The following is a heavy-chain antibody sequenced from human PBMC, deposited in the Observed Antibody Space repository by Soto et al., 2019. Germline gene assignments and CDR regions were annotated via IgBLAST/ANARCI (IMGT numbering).Heavy chain of an antibody. Sequence: EVQLVESGGGVVQPGGSLRLSCAASGFTFSSYWMSWVRQAPGKGLEWVANIKQDGSENYYVYSVKGRFTISRDNAKNSLYLQMNSLRAEDTAVYYCARVERFFEGPYWFDPWGQGTLVTVSA. CDR1: GFTFSSYW. CDR2: IKQDGSEN. D-gene: IGHD3-3*01. V-gene: IGHV3-7*01. CDR3: ARVERFFEGPYWFDP. J-gene: IGHJ5*02.